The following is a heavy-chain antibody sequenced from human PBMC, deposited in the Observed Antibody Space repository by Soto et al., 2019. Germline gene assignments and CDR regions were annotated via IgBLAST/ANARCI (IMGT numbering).Heavy chain of an antibody. V-gene: IGHV3-9*01. CDR2: ISWNSGSI. D-gene: IGHD3-10*01. CDR1: GFTFDDYA. CDR3: AKDMGGSGSYSYYYYYGMDV. Sequence: GGSLRLSCAASGFTFDDYAMHWVRQAPGKGLEWVSGISWNSGSIGCADSVKGRFTISRDNAKNSLYLQMNSLRAEDTALYYCAKDMGGSGSYSYYYYYGMDVWGQGTTVTVSS. J-gene: IGHJ6*02.